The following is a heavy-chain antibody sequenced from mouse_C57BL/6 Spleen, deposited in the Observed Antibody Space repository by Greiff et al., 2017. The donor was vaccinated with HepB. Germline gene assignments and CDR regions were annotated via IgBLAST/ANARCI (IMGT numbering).Heavy chain of an antibody. V-gene: IGHV1-72*01. J-gene: IGHJ3*01. D-gene: IGHD2-2*01. CDR3: ASEWDYGYGGGFAY. CDR1: GYTFTSYW. Sequence: VQLQQPGAELVKPGASVKLSCKASGYTFTSYWMHWVKQRPGRGLEWIGRIDPNSGGTKYNEKFKSKATLTVDKSSSTAYMQLSSLTSEDSAVCYCASEWDYGYGGGFAYWGQGTLVTVSA. CDR2: IDPNSGGT.